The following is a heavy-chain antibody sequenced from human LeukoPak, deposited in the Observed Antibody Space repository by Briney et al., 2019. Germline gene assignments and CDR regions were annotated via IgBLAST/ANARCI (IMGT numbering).Heavy chain of an antibody. CDR2: ISGSGGSA. V-gene: IGHV3-23*01. J-gene: IGHJ4*02. CDR3: AKTYGLDFDY. Sequence: GGSLRPSCAASGFTFSSYVMSWVRQAPGKGLEWVSGISGSGGSADYADSVKGRFTISRDNSKNTLFLQMNSLRADDTAVYYCAKTYGLDFDYWGQGTLVTVSS. D-gene: IGHD2-8*01. CDR1: GFTFSSYV.